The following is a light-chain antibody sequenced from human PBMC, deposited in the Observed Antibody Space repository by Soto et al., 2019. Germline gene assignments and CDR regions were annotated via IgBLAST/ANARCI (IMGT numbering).Light chain of an antibody. J-gene: IGKJ5*01. V-gene: IGKV1-5*01. CDR3: QQYNSYSIT. CDR2: DAS. Sequence: DIQMTQSPSTLSSSVGDSVTITCRASQSISSWLAWYKQKPGKAPKLLIYDASSLESGVPSRFRGRGSGTEVTLTISSLKPDDFETYYCQQYNSYSITVGQGTRLE. CDR1: QSISSW.